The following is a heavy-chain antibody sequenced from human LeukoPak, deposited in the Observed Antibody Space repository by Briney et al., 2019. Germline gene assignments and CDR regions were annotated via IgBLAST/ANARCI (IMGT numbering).Heavy chain of an antibody. CDR1: GFTFSNYD. J-gene: IGHJ4*02. Sequence: GGSLRLSCVVSGFTFSNYDMHWVRQAPGKGLEWVAVISYDASIKYYADSVKGRFTISRDNSKNTLYLQMNSLRAEDTAVYYCAREGSSWYYFDYWGQGTLVTVSS. CDR2: ISYDASIK. D-gene: IGHD6-13*01. V-gene: IGHV3-30*04. CDR3: AREGSSWYYFDY.